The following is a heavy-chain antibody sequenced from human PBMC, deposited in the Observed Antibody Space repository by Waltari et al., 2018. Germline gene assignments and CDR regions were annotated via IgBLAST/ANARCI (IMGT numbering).Heavy chain of an antibody. CDR2: IIPILCIA. CDR1: GGTFSSYA. CDR3: AGDVDTAMEFHY. Sequence: QVQLVQSGAEVKKPGSSVKVSCKASGGTFSSYALSWVRQVPGQGLEWMGRIIPILCIANYETKFQGRVTMTADKTTSTGYMELSSLRSEDTALYYCAGDVDTAMEFHYWGQGTLVTVSS. V-gene: IGHV1-69*04. J-gene: IGHJ4*02. D-gene: IGHD5-18*01.